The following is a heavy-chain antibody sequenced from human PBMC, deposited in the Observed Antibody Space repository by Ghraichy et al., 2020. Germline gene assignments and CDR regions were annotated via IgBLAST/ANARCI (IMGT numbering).Heavy chain of an antibody. D-gene: IGHD3-22*01. CDR1: GFTFSSYA. CDR2: ISGSGGST. V-gene: IGHV3-23*01. Sequence: GGSLRLSCAASGFTFSSYAMSWVRQAPGKGLEWVSAISGSGGSTYYADSVKGRFTISRDNSKNTLYLQMNSLRAEDTAVYYCARSTRITMIVVVIQFDYWGQGTLVTVSS. J-gene: IGHJ4*02. CDR3: ARSTRITMIVVVIQFDY.